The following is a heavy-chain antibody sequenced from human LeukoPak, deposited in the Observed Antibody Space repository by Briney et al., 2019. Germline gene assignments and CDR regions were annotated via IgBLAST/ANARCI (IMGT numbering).Heavy chain of an antibody. CDR1: GYTFTSYG. D-gene: IGHD3-16*01. V-gene: IGHV1-69*05. J-gene: IGHJ5*02. CDR3: ARSVWGQQSGSQPGNWFDP. Sequence: SVKVSCKASGYTFTSYGISWVRQAPGQGLEWMGGIIPIFGTANYAQKFQGRVTITTDESTSTAYMELSSLRSEDTAVYYCARSVWGQQSGSQPGNWFDPWGQGTLVTVSS. CDR2: IIPIFGTA.